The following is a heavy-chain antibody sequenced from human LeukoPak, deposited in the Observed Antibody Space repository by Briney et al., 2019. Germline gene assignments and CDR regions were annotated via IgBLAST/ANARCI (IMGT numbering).Heavy chain of an antibody. V-gene: IGHV3-49*04. Sequence: PGRSLRLSCTASGFTFGDYAMSWVRQAPGKGLEWVGFIRSKAYGGTTEYAASVKGRFTISRDDSKSIAYLQMNSLKTEDTAVYYCTRLGITIFGVVIIPGDYFDHWGQGTLVTVSS. D-gene: IGHD3-3*01. CDR2: IRSKAYGGTT. CDR3: TRLGITIFGVVIIPGDYFDH. CDR1: GFTFGDYA. J-gene: IGHJ4*02.